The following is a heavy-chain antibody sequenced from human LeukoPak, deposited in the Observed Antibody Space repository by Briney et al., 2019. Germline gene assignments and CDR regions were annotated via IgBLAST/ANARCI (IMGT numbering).Heavy chain of an antibody. V-gene: IGHV4-34*01. CDR3: ARERISIAVAGRRYRNWFDP. D-gene: IGHD6-19*01. J-gene: IGHJ5*02. CDR2: INHSGST. CDR1: GGSFSGYY. Sequence: SETLSLTCAVYGGSFSGYYWSWIRQPPGKGLEWIGEINHSGSTNYNPSLKSRVTISVATSKNQFSLKLSSVTAADTAVYYCARERISIAVAGRRYRNWFDPWGQGTLVTVSS.